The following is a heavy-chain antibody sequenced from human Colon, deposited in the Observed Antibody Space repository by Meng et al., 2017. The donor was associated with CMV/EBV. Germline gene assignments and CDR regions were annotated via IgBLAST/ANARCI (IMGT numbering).Heavy chain of an antibody. CDR1: GDSLSTPDLY. CDR3: ARGGQIARDHFAV. V-gene: IGHV4-39*07. J-gene: IGHJ4*02. Sequence: GSLRLSCSVSGDSLSTPDLYWGWIRQPPGKGLEWIGSLSYNGRTYFHPSLKSKVTMSVDTSKNQFSLRLTSVAAADTAVYYCARGGQIARDHFAVWGQGMLVTAPQ. D-gene: IGHD2-21*01. CDR2: LSYNGRT.